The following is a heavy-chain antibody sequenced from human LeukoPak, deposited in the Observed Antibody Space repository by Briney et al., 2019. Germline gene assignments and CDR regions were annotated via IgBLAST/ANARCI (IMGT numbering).Heavy chain of an antibody. CDR3: ARALDSSSWWDY. CDR1: GYTFSNYA. CDR2: ISGYNGNT. D-gene: IGHD6-13*01. V-gene: IGHV1-18*01. J-gene: IGHJ4*02. Sequence: ASVKVSCKASGYTFSNYAICWVRQAPGQGLEWMGWISGYNGNTNYAQKLQGRVTMTTDTSTSTAYMELRSLRSDDTAVYYCARALDSSSWWDYWGQGTLVAVSS.